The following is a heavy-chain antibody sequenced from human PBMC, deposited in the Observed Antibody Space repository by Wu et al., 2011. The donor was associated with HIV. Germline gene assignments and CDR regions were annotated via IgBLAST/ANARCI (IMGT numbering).Heavy chain of an antibody. CDR2: IIPVFGTA. J-gene: IGHJ6*03. V-gene: IGHV1-69*05. Sequence: QVQLVQSGAEVKKPGSSVKVSCKASGGTFSSYAISWVRQAPGQGLEWMGGIIPVFGTANYAQKFQGRVTITTDESTSTAYMELSSLRSEDTAVYYCASTDCSSTSCYGHYYYYYMDVWGKGTTVTVSS. CDR3: ASTDCSSTSCYGHYYYYYMDV. CDR1: GGTFSSYA. D-gene: IGHD2-2*01.